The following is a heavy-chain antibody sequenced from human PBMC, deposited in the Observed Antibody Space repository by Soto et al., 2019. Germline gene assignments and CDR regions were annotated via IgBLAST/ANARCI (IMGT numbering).Heavy chain of an antibody. CDR1: GFTFNSYA. Sequence: EVQLLECGGGLVQPGGSLRHSCTASGFTFNSYAIIWVHQARGKGLEWVSGITGGGDKRYYADSAKGRFTISRDNTKHTVYVQMKIMRAEDTAIYYCAKAPGVKGVGTPLYFDAWSQGTLVTVSS. CDR3: AKAPGVKGVGTPLYFDA. CDR2: ITGGGDKR. V-gene: IGHV3-23*01. D-gene: IGHD1-1*01. J-gene: IGHJ4*02.